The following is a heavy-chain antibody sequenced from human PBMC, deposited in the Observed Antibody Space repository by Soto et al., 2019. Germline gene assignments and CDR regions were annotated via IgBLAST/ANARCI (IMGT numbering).Heavy chain of an antibody. Sequence: VVSIIHSSAAFEFTCSNYAMSCVRQTPGKGLEWVPAISSSGGSTNYADSVKGRFTISRDKTKNTLYLQMNSLRAEDTAVYYCARETYSYGPWFDPWGQGTLVTSPQ. V-gene: IGHV3-23*01. CDR2: ISSSGGST. CDR1: EFTCSNYA. D-gene: IGHD5-18*01. CDR3: ARETYSYGPWFDP. J-gene: IGHJ5*02.